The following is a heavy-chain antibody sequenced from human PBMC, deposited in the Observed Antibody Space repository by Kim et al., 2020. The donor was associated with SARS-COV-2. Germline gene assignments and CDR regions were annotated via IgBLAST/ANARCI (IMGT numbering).Heavy chain of an antibody. J-gene: IGHJ6*02. Sequence: YYADTVKGRFTHSRANAKNSLYLQMNRLRAEDRAVYYCVGDPENMMWGMDGWGQGTTVTVSS. V-gene: IGHV3-21*01. D-gene: IGHD3-16*01. CDR3: VGDPENMMWGMDG.